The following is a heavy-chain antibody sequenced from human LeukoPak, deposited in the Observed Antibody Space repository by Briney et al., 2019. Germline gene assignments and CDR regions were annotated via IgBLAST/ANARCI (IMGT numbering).Heavy chain of an antibody. V-gene: IGHV3-21*01. CDR3: ARNPGFSSWYHLDY. CDR2: ISGTIGST. CDR1: GFTLSNYG. Sequence: PGGSLRLSCAVSGFTLSNYGMNWVRQAPGKGLEWVSSISGTIGSTYYADSVKGRFTISRDNAKNSLYLQMNSLRVEDTAVYYCARNPGFSSWYHLDYWGQGTLVTVSS. D-gene: IGHD6-13*01. J-gene: IGHJ4*02.